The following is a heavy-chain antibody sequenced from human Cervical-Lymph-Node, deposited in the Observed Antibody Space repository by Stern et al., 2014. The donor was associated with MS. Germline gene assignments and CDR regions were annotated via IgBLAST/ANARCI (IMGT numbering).Heavy chain of an antibody. Sequence: EVQLVESGGGLVQPGGSLRLSCAASGFTFSDPYMDWVRQAPGKGLAWVGRSRNKAHSYPTEYAASVKGRFTISRDDSKNSLYLQMSSLKTEDTAVYYCARQGTIFGVVVPYFDSWGQGTRVTVSS. CDR2: SRNKAHSYPT. D-gene: IGHD3-3*01. V-gene: IGHV3-72*01. CDR3: ARQGTIFGVVVPYFDS. J-gene: IGHJ4*02. CDR1: GFTFSDPY.